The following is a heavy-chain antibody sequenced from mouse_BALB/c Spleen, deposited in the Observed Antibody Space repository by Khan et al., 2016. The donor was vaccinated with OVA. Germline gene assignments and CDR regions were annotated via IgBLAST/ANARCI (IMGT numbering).Heavy chain of an antibody. CDR1: GYTFTSYT. Sequence: VRLQQSGAELARPGASVKMSCKASGYTFTSYTIHWIKQRPGQGLEWIGYINPSSGYTNYNQKFKDKATLTADKSSTTAYMQLSSLTSDDSAVYYCARDGAYYRNDGWFAYWGQGTLVTGSA. CDR2: INPSSGYT. V-gene: IGHV1-4*01. J-gene: IGHJ3*01. CDR3: ARDGAYYRNDGWFAY. D-gene: IGHD2-14*01.